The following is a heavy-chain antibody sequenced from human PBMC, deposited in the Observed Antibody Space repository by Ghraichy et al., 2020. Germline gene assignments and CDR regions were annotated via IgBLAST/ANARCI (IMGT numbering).Heavy chain of an antibody. CDR1: GGSISSYY. J-gene: IGHJ6*02. Sequence: SETLSLTCTVSGGSISSYYWSWIRQPAGKGLEWIGRIYTSGSTNYNPSLKSRVTMSVDTSKNQFSLKLSSVTAADTAVYYCAREEKHDYGDYVDYYYGMDVWGQGTTVTVSS. CDR3: AREEKHDYGDYVDYYYGMDV. V-gene: IGHV4-4*07. D-gene: IGHD4-17*01. CDR2: IYTSGST.